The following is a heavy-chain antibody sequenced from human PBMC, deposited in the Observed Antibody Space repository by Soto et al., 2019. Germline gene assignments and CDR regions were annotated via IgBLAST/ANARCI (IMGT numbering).Heavy chain of an antibody. J-gene: IGHJ3*02. CDR2: ISSSSSYI. Sequence: PGGSLRLSCAASGFTFSSYSMNWVRQAPGKGLEWVSSISSSSSYIYYADSVKGRFTISRDNAKNSLYLQMNSLRAEDTAVYYCARGGGPDAFDIWGQGTMVIVS. CDR1: GFTFSSYS. V-gene: IGHV3-21*01. CDR3: ARGGGPDAFDI.